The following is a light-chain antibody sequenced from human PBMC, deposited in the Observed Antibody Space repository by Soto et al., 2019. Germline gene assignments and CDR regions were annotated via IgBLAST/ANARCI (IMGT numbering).Light chain of an antibody. CDR1: QGISTY. Sequence: DIQMTQSPYSLSASVGGRVTITCRASQGISTYLAWYQQKPGKVPKLLIYAASTLQSGVPSRFSGSGSGTEFTLTISSLQPEDVATYYCQKYNSAPLTFGGGTKVEIK. J-gene: IGKJ4*01. V-gene: IGKV1-27*01. CDR3: QKYNSAPLT. CDR2: AAS.